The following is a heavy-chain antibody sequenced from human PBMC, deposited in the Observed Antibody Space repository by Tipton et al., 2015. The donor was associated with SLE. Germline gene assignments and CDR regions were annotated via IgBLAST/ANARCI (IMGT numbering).Heavy chain of an antibody. CDR3: ARKRSSGWGEFDY. J-gene: IGHJ4*02. D-gene: IGHD6-19*01. CDR2: IKQDGSEK. CDR1: GFTFSNYW. V-gene: IGHV3-7*03. Sequence: SLRLSCAASGFTFSNYWMSWVRQAPGKGLEWVANIKQDGSEKYYVDSVKGRFTISRDNAKNSLYLQMNSLRAEDTAVYYCARKRSSGWGEFDYWGQGMMVTVSS.